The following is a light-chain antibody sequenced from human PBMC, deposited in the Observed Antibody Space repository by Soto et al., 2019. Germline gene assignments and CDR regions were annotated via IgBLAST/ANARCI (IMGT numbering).Light chain of an antibody. V-gene: IGKV3-20*01. CDR2: GAS. CDR1: QSVSSNY. CDR3: QQYGGAPWT. J-gene: IGKJ1*01. Sequence: EIVLTQSPGTLSLSPGERATLSCRASQSVSSNYLAWFQQKPGQPPRLLISGASSRATGIPDRFSGSGSGTDFTLTINRLEPEDFAVYHCQQYGGAPWTFGQGTKV.